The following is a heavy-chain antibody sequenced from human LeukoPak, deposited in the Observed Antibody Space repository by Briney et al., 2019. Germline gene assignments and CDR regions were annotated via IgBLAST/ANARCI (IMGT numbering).Heavy chain of an antibody. V-gene: IGHV3-33*01. CDR3: VRDLDHNDFWSGYWPDAFDS. J-gene: IGHJ3*02. Sequence: PGRSLRLSCAASGFTCSSYGMHWVRQAPGKGLKWVAVMWYDGSNEDYADSVKGRFTISRNNSRNTLYLQMSSLRAEDTAVYYCVRDLDHNDFWSGYWPDAFDSWGQGTMVFVSS. CDR1: GFTCSSYG. CDR2: MWYDGSNE. D-gene: IGHD3-3*01.